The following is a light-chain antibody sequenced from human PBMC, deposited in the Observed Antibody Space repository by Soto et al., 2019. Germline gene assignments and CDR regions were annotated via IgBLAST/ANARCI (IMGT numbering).Light chain of an antibody. J-gene: IGLJ1*01. Sequence: QSVLTRPASVSGSPGQSITISCTGTSSDVGGYNYVSWYQQHPGKAPKLMIYEVSNRPSGVSNRFSGSKSGNTASLTISGLQADEEADYHCSSYTSSSTLVFGTGTKVTVL. CDR3: SSYTSSSTLV. V-gene: IGLV2-14*01. CDR2: EVS. CDR1: SSDVGGYNY.